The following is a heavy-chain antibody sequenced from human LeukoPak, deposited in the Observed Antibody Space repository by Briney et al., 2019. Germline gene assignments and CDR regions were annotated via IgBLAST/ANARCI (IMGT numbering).Heavy chain of an antibody. CDR3: ARGGRKITMVRGVIYY. J-gene: IGHJ4*02. CDR1: GYTFTGYY. CDR2: INPNSGGT. D-gene: IGHD3-10*01. V-gene: IGHV1-2*02. Sequence: ASVKVSCKASGYTFTGYYMHWVRQAPGHGLEWMGWINPNSGGTNYAQKFQGRVTMTRDTSISTAYMELSRLRSDDTAVYYCARGGRKITMVRGVIYYWGQGTLVTVSS.